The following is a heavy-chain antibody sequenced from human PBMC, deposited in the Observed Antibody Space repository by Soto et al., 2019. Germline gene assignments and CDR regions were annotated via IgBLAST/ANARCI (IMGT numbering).Heavy chain of an antibody. Sequence: ASVKVSCKASGYRFTSYDMHWGRQAPGQGLEWMGIINPSGGSTSYAQKFQGRVTMTRDTSTSTVYMELSSLRSEDAAVYYCARDRVPHYYYYMDVWGKGTTVTVS. CDR2: INPSGGST. CDR3: ARDRVPHYYYYMDV. V-gene: IGHV1-46*03. CDR1: GYRFTSYD. J-gene: IGHJ6*03. D-gene: IGHD3-10*01.